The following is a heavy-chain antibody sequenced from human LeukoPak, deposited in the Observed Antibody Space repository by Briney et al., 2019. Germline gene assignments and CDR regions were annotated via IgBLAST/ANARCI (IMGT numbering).Heavy chain of an antibody. CDR2: INAGNGNT. Sequence: GASVKVSCKASGYTFTSYAMHWVRQAPGQRLEWMGWINAGNGNTKYSQEFQGRVTITRDTSASTTYMEMSSLRSEDTAVYYCARGGWELLSHHFDYWGQGTLVTVSS. CDR1: GYTFTSYA. J-gene: IGHJ4*02. CDR3: ARGGWELLSHHFDY. D-gene: IGHD1-26*01. V-gene: IGHV1-3*03.